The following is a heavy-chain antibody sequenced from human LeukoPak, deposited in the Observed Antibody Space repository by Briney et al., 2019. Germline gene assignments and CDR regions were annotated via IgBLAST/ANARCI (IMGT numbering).Heavy chain of an antibody. Sequence: GGSLRLSCAASGFTFSNYEMNWVRQAPGKGLEWVSYISSSGGIIDYTDSVKGRFTISRDNAKNSLFLQMNSLTAEDTAVYYCVRDPSYYYLGYWGQGTMVTVSS. CDR1: GFTFSNYE. CDR2: ISSSGGII. D-gene: IGHD2-21*01. J-gene: IGHJ4*02. CDR3: VRDPSYYYLGY. V-gene: IGHV3-48*03.